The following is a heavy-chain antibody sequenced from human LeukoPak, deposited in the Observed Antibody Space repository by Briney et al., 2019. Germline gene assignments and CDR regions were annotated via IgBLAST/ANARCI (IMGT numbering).Heavy chain of an antibody. D-gene: IGHD2-8*01. CDR2: INPNSGGT. Sequence: ASVKVSCKASGYTFTGYYMHWVRQAPGQGLEGMGWINPNSGGTNYAQKFQGRVTMTRDTSISTAYMEPSRLRSDDTAVYYCARETDELMVYATEYFQHWGQGTLVTVSS. CDR1: GYTFTGYY. CDR3: ARETDELMVYATEYFQH. J-gene: IGHJ1*01. V-gene: IGHV1-2*02.